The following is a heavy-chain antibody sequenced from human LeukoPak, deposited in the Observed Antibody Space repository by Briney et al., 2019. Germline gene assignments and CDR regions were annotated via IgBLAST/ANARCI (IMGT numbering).Heavy chain of an antibody. CDR2: IYTSGST. CDR3: ARQPPQYYGMVV. Sequence: PSETLSLTCTVSGGSFSNYYWSWIRQPAGKGLEWIGRIYTSGSTNYNPSVKSRVTMSVDTSNNQFSLKLTSVTAADTAVYYCARQPPQYYGMVVWGQGTTVTVSS. CDR1: GGSFSNYY. D-gene: IGHD1-14*01. V-gene: IGHV4-4*07. J-gene: IGHJ6*02.